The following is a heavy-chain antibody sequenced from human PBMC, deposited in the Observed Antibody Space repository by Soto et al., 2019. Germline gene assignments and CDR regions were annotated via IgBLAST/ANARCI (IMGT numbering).Heavy chain of an antibody. J-gene: IGHJ4*01. Sequence: EVQLVESGGGLVQPGGSLRLSCAASGFTFSSYWMHWVRQAPGKRLVWVSRINGDGSSTSYADSVKGRFTISRDNAKNTLYLQMNSLRAEDTAVYYCAKVLYCWNDVLDHWGQGTLVTVSS. CDR3: AKVLYCWNDVLDH. CDR2: INGDGSST. CDR1: GFTFSSYW. V-gene: IGHV3-74*01. D-gene: IGHD1-1*01.